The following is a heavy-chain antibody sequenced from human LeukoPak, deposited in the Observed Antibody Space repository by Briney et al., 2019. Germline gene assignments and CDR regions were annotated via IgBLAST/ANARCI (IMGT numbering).Heavy chain of an antibody. Sequence: GGSLRLSCAASGFNFRDAAMTWVRQAPGKGLEWVSLISFSGDNSYYADSVKGRFTISRDDSKNTLSLQMNSLRVEDTAIYYCAKDIQLSTWGLGTMVTVSS. CDR1: GFNFRDAA. J-gene: IGHJ3*01. CDR2: ISFSGDNS. D-gene: IGHD5-24*01. V-gene: IGHV3-23*01. CDR3: AKDIQLST.